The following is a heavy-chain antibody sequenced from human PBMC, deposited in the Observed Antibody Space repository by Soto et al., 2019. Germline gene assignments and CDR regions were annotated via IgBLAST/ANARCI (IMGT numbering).Heavy chain of an antibody. CDR3: ARRYYGGNSQAFDI. V-gene: IGHV3-66*04. CDR1: GLTVSHFY. J-gene: IGHJ3*02. CDR2: MYRDGST. Sequence: EVQLVESGGGLVQPGESLRLSCAASGLTVSHFYMSWVRQAPGKGLDWVSVMYRDGSTYHADSVKGRFTISRDNSKNTMYLQMNSLRVEDTALYYCARRYYGGNSQAFDIWGQGTMVTVSS. D-gene: IGHD4-17*01.